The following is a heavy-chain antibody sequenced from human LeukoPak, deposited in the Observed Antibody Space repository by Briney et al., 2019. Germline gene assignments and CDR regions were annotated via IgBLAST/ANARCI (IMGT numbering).Heavy chain of an antibody. D-gene: IGHD2-21*02. Sequence: GGSLRLSCAASGFIFSTYAMTWVRQAPGKGLEWVSTHSGSDGSTYYADSVKGRFTISRDNSKNTLYLQMNSLRAEDTAVYYCAKNCGGNCYSTFDYWGQGTLVTVSS. CDR1: GFIFSTYA. CDR2: HSGSDGST. CDR3: AKNCGGNCYSTFDY. J-gene: IGHJ4*02. V-gene: IGHV3-23*01.